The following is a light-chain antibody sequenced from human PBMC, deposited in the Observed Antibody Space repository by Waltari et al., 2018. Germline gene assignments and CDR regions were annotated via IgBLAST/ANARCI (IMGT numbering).Light chain of an antibody. Sequence: QSVLTQPPSVSGAPGQRVTISCTGSTSNIRPGYDVHWYQHLPGTAPKLLIYGNSNRPSGVPDRFSGSKSGTSASLAITGLQAEDEADYYCQSYDSSLSVVFGGGTKLTVL. CDR2: GNS. CDR3: QSYDSSLSVV. V-gene: IGLV1-40*01. J-gene: IGLJ2*01. CDR1: TSNIRPGYD.